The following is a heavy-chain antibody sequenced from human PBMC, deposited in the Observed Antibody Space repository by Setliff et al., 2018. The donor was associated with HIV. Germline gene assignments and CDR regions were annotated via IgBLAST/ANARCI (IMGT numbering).Heavy chain of an antibody. V-gene: IGHV3-33*08. CDR2: IWFDGSII. J-gene: IGHJ4*02. Sequence: PGGSLRLSCAASGFTFDDYAMHWVRQAPGKGLEWVAVIWFDGSIIYYADSVKGRFTISRDNSRSTLYLQMNSLKTEDTAVYYCTTGPESSYGYRKDYWGQGTLVTVSS. CDR1: GFTFDDYA. CDR3: TTGPESSYGYRKDY. D-gene: IGHD5-18*01.